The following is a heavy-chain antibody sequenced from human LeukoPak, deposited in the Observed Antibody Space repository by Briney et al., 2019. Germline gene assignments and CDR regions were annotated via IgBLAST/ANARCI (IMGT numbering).Heavy chain of an antibody. CDR3: ARDLAVVVVSAFDI. CDR1: GFPFGDYA. Sequence: PGRSLRLSCAASGFPFGDYAMQWVRQAPGKGLEWVSGISWNSGSIGYADSVKGRFTISRDNAKNSLYLQMNSLRAEDTAVYYCARDLAVVVVSAFDIWGQGTMVTVSS. J-gene: IGHJ3*02. D-gene: IGHD3-22*01. CDR2: ISWNSGSI. V-gene: IGHV3-9*01.